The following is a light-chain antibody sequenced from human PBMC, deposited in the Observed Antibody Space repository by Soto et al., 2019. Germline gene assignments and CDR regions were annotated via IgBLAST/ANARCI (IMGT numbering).Light chain of an antibody. CDR3: SSYRSSSTPVV. V-gene: IGLV2-14*03. CDR2: DVS. Sequence: QSVLTQPASVSGSPGQSITISCTGTSSDVGGYNYVCWYQHHPGKAPNLMIYDVSNRPSGVSNRFSGSKSGNTASLTISGLQAEDEADYYCSSYRSSSTPVVFGGGTKLTVL. CDR1: SSDVGGYNY. J-gene: IGLJ2*01.